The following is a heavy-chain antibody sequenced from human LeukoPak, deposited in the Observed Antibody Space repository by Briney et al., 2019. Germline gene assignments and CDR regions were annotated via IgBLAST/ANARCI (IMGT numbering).Heavy chain of an antibody. CDR1: GFTFDDYA. Sequence: GRSLRLSCAASGFTFDDYAMHWVRQVPGKGLDWVSGISWNGGIGYADSVRGRFTISRDNAKNSLYLQMNSLRAEDTALYYCAKDMSDSSSWHWFDPWGQGTLVTVSS. CDR3: AKDMSDSSSWHWFDP. D-gene: IGHD6-13*01. CDR2: ISWNGGI. V-gene: IGHV3-9*01. J-gene: IGHJ5*02.